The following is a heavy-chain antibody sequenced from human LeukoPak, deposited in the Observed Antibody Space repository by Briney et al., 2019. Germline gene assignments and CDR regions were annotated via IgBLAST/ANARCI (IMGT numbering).Heavy chain of an antibody. CDR1: GFTFRTYA. V-gene: IGHV3-30*04. CDR2: ISYDGNNK. J-gene: IGHJ6*03. D-gene: IGHD3-22*01. Sequence: GTSLRLSCAASGFTFRTYAMHWVRQAPGKGLEWMTVISYDGNNKYYADSVKGRFTISRDNSKNTLYLQMNSLRAEDTAVYYCAKAGGYSPLIYYYYYMDVWGKGTTVTVSS. CDR3: AKAGGYSPLIYYYYYMDV.